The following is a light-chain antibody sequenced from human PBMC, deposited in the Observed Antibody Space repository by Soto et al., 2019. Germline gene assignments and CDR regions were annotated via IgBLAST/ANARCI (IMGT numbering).Light chain of an antibody. J-gene: IGKJ1*01. CDR1: QSVSSN. CDR2: GAS. V-gene: IGKV3-15*01. CDR3: QQYNNCPQT. Sequence: EIVMTQSPATLSVSPGERATLSCRASQSVSSNLAWYQQKPGQAPRLLMYGASTRATGIPARFSGSGSGTEFTLTISSPQSEDFAVYYCQQYNNCPQTFGQGTKVEIK.